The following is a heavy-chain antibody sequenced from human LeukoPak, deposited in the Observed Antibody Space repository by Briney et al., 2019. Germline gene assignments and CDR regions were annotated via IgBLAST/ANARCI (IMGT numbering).Heavy chain of an antibody. D-gene: IGHD2-2*01. CDR3: ARGVFSSTSPYYYYYMDI. V-gene: IGHV1-18*01. Sequence: ASVKVSCKASGYTFSSYGISWVRQAPGQGLEWMGWISAYNGNTNYAQNFQGRVTMTTDTSTSTAYMELRSLRSDDTAVYYCARGVFSSTSPYYYYYMDIWGKGTTVTVSS. J-gene: IGHJ6*03. CDR1: GYTFSSYG. CDR2: ISAYNGNT.